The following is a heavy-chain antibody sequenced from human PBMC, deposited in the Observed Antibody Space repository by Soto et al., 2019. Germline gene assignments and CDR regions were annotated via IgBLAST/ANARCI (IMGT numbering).Heavy chain of an antibody. CDR2: IIPILGIA. CDR1: GGTFSSYT. D-gene: IGHD5-12*01. J-gene: IGHJ5*02. CDR3: ARVWNIVAGGWFDP. Sequence: GASVKVSCKASGGTFSSYTIIWVRQAPGQGLEWMGRIIPILGIANYAQKFQGRVTITADKSTSTAYMELRSLRSDDTAVYYCARVWNIVAGGWFDPWGQGTLVTVSS. V-gene: IGHV1-69*02.